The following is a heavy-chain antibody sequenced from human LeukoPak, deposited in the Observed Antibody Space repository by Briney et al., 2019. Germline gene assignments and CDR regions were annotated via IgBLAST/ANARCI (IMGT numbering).Heavy chain of an antibody. Sequence: GSLRLSCAASGFTFSSYSMNWVRQAPGKGLEWIGSIYYSGSTYYNPSLKSRVTISVDTSKNQFSLKLSSVTAADTAVYYCARVGILWFGELPHSYFDYWGQGTLVTVSS. CDR2: IYYSGST. CDR1: GFTFSSYS. D-gene: IGHD3-10*01. CDR3: ARVGILWFGELPHSYFDY. V-gene: IGHV4-39*07. J-gene: IGHJ4*02.